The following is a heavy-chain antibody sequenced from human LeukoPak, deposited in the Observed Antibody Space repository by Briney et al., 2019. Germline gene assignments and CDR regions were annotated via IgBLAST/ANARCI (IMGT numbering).Heavy chain of an antibody. CDR1: GGTFSSYA. J-gene: IGHJ6*02. V-gene: IGHV1-69*01. CDR2: IIPIFGTA. D-gene: IGHD2-2*01. CDR3: ARAGYCSSTSCYPDPVYYYYYGMDV. Sequence: SVKVSCKASGGTFSSYAISWVRQAPGQGLEWMGGIIPIFGTANYAQKFQGRVTITADDSTSTAYMELSSLRSEDTAVYYCARAGYCSSTSCYPDPVYYYYYGMDVWGQGTTVTVSS.